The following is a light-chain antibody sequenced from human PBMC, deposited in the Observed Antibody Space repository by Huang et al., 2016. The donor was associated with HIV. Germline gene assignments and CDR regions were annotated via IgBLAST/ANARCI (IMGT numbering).Light chain of an antibody. V-gene: IGKV1-39*01. CDR2: AAS. J-gene: IGKJ2*01. CDR3: QQSYSTLRYT. Sequence: DIQMTQSPSSLSASVGDRVTITCRASQSISSYLNWYQQTPGKAPKLLIYAASSLQRGVPSRFSGSGSGTDFTLTISSLQPEDFATYYCQQSYSTLRYTFGQGTKLEIK. CDR1: QSISSY.